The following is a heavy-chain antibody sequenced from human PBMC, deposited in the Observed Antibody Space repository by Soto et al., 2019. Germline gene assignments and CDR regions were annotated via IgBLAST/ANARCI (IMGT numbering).Heavy chain of an antibody. Sequence: SETLSLTCTVSGGSTSSDNYWSWIRQPPGEGLEWIGHIYYSGNTDYNPSLKSRLAISIDTSKNQFSLKLSSVTAADTAVYFCAREGGESSDGLYYFDSWGQGSLVTVSS. V-gene: IGHV4-30-4*01. CDR3: AREGGESSDGLYYFDS. J-gene: IGHJ4*02. D-gene: IGHD3-16*01. CDR1: GGSTSSDNY. CDR2: IYYSGNT.